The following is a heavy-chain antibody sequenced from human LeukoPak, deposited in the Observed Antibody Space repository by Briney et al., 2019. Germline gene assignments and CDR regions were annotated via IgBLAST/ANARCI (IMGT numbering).Heavy chain of an antibody. CDR3: ARVRGSGWSGFDY. J-gene: IGHJ4*02. Sequence: PGGSLRLSCAASGFTFSSYSMNWVRQAPGKGLEWVSSISSSSSYIYYADSVKGRFTISRDNAKNSLYLQMSSLRAEDTAVYYCARVRGSGWSGFDYWGQGTLVTVSS. D-gene: IGHD6-19*01. CDR2: ISSSSSYI. CDR1: GFTFSSYS. V-gene: IGHV3-21*01.